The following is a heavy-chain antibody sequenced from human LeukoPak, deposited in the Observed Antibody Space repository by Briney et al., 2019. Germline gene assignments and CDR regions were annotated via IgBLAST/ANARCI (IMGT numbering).Heavy chain of an antibody. J-gene: IGHJ3*02. Sequence: SDTLSLTCAVFGSSISTSNWWGWIRPSPGKGLEWIGYIYYGGSTNYSPSLKSRVTMSADTSKNQFSLKLSSVTALDTAVYYCARNQGWEVNAFDIWGQGKMVTVSS. CDR1: GSSISTSNW. D-gene: IGHD1-26*01. CDR2: IYYGGST. V-gene: IGHV4-28*06. CDR3: ARNQGWEVNAFDI.